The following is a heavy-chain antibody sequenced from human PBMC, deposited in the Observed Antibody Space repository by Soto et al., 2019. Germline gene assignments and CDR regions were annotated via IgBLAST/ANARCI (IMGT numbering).Heavy chain of an antibody. D-gene: IGHD2-8*02. CDR3: ARDKITGLFDY. J-gene: IGHJ4*02. V-gene: IGHV4-34*01. CDR1: GGSFGGYY. CDR2: INHSGRT. Sequence: SETLSLTCAVYGGSFGGYYWTWIRQPPGTGLEWIGEINHSGRTNYNPSLKSRVTISVDTSKNQFSLKLTSVTAADTAVYYCARDKITGLFDYWGQGTLVTVSS.